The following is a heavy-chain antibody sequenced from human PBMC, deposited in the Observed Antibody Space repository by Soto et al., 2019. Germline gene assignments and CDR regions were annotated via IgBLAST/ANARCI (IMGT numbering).Heavy chain of an antibody. D-gene: IGHD3-22*01. CDR2: ISSGSSYI. V-gene: IGHV3-21*02. Sequence: DVQLEESGGGLVKPGGSLRLSCVASEFTFSVYSMNWVRQAPGKGLEWVSSISSGSSYIYYADSVKGRFTISRDNDKSALLLQMKSLRADDTAVYYCTRDGLKIRRCYYPYYDMDVWGQGTTVTVSS. J-gene: IGHJ6*02. CDR3: TRDGLKIRRCYYPYYDMDV. CDR1: EFTFSVYS.